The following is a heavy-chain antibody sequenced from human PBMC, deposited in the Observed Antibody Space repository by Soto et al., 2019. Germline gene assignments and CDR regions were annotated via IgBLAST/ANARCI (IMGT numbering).Heavy chain of an antibody. CDR1: GFTFSNAW. CDR2: IKRKTDGGTT. J-gene: IGHJ6*02. V-gene: IGHV3-15*07. CDR3: TTGSVHYGMDV. Sequence: EVQLVESGGGLVKPGGSLRLSCAASGFTFSNAWMNWVRQAPGKGLEWVGRIKRKTDGGTTDYAAPVKGRFTISRDDSKNTLYLQMNSLKTEDTAVYYCTTGSVHYGMDVWGQGTTVTVSS.